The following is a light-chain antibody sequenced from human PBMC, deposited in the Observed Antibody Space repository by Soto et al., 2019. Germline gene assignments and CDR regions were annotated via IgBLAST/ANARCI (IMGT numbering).Light chain of an antibody. CDR1: SSDVGGYNY. Sequence: QSALTQPASVSGSPGQSITISCTGTSSDVGGYNYVSWYQQHPGKAPKLMIYEVSNRPSGVSNRFSGSKSGNTASLTISGLQAEDEADYYCISYTSSSTLVVFGGGTKLPS. J-gene: IGLJ2*01. CDR3: ISYTSSSTLVV. V-gene: IGLV2-14*01. CDR2: EVS.